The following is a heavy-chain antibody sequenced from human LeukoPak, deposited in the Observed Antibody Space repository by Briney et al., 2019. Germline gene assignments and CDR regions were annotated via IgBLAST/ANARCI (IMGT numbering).Heavy chain of an antibody. D-gene: IGHD6-13*01. CDR2: IIPIFGTA. CDR3: ARDSSSWLDNWFDP. Sequence: GSSVKVSCKASGGTFSSYAISWVRQAPGLGLEWMGGIIPIFGTANYAQKFQGRVTITADESTSTAYMELSSLRSEDTAVYYCARDSSSWLDNWFDPWGQGTLVTVSS. J-gene: IGHJ5*02. V-gene: IGHV1-69*01. CDR1: GGTFSSYA.